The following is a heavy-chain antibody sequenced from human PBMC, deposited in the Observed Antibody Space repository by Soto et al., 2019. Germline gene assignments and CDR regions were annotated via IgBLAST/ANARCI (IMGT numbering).Heavy chain of an antibody. J-gene: IGHJ2*01. CDR1: GFTFSSYS. D-gene: IGHD6-13*01. CDR2: ISSSSSYI. CDR3: ARVRAAARWYFDL. Sequence: PGGSLRLSCAASGFTFSSYSMNWVRQAPGKGLEWVSSISSSSSYIYYADSVKGRFTISRDNAKNSLYLQMNSLRAEDTAVYYCARVRAAARWYFDLWGRGTLVTVSS. V-gene: IGHV3-21*01.